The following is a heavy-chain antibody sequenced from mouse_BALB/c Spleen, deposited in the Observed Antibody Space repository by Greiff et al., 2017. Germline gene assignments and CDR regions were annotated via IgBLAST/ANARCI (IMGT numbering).Heavy chain of an antibody. Sequence: EVKLMESGGGLVKPGGSLKLSCAASGFAFSSYDMSWVRQTPEKRLEWVAYISSGGGSTYYPDTVKGRFTISRDNAKNTLYLQMSSLKSEDTAMYYCARHKSSSRYDGNYFDYWGQGTTLTVSS. J-gene: IGHJ2*01. V-gene: IGHV5-12-1*01. CDR1: GFAFSSYD. D-gene: IGHD1-1*01. CDR2: ISSGGGST. CDR3: ARHKSSSRYDGNYFDY.